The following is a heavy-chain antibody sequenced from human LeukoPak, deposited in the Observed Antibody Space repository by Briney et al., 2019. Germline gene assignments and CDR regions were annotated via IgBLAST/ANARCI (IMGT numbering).Heavy chain of an antibody. D-gene: IGHD2-2*01. CDR1: GGTFSSYA. V-gene: IGHV1-69*13. Sequence: GASVKVSCKASGGTFSSYAISWVRQAPRQGLEWMGGIIPIFGTANYAQKFQGRVTITADESTSTAYMELSSLRSEDAAVYYCARTGYCSSTSCYYFDYWGQGTLVTVSS. CDR3: ARTGYCSSTSCYYFDY. CDR2: IIPIFGTA. J-gene: IGHJ4*02.